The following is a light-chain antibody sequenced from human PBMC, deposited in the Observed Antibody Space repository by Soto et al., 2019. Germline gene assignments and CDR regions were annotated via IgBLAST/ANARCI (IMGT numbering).Light chain of an antibody. V-gene: IGKV3-15*01. J-gene: IGKJ1*01. CDR2: GAS. CDR3: QQYNNWPPT. Sequence: IVMAQSPATLSVSPGERATLSCRASQSVGSNLAWYQQKPGQAPRLLIYGASTRVTGIPARFSGSGSGTEFTLTISSLQSEDFAVYHCQQYNNWPPTFGQGTKVDIK. CDR1: QSVGSN.